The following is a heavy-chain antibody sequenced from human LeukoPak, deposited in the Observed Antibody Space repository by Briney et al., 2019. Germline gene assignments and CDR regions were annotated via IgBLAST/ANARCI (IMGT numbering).Heavy chain of an antibody. CDR1: GFTFSSYG. CDR3: ARDGIRGILTD. Sequence: GGSLRLSCAVSGFTFSSYGMHCVRQTPGTGLEWVAVIWSDGSNKYYADSVKGRFTISRDNSKNTLYLQMNSLRAEDTAVYYCARDGIRGILTDWGQGTLVTVSS. V-gene: IGHV3-33*01. J-gene: IGHJ4*02. CDR2: IWSDGSNK. D-gene: IGHD3-9*01.